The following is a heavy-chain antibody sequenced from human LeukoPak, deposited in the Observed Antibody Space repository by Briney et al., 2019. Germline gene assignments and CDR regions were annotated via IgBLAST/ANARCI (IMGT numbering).Heavy chain of an antibody. CDR3: ARARSGFG. CDR2: ISSSSSTI. CDR1: GFTFSSYS. J-gene: IGHJ4*02. D-gene: IGHD3-10*01. Sequence: GGSLRLSCAASGFTFSSYSMNWVRRAPGKGLEWVSYISSSSSTIYYADSVKGRFTISRDNAKNSLYLQMDSLRAEDTAVYYCARARSGFGWGQGTLVTVSS. V-gene: IGHV3-48*01.